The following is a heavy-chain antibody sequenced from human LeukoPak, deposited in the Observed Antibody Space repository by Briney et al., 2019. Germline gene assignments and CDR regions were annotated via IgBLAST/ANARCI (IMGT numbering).Heavy chain of an antibody. Sequence: SETLSLTCTVSGGSISSYYWSWIRQPAGKGLEWIGRIYISGSTNYNPSLKSRVTMSVDTSKNQFSLKLSSVIAADTAVYYCARAHTSGKVNYYYYYMDVWGKGTTVTISS. V-gene: IGHV4-4*07. J-gene: IGHJ6*03. CDR2: IYISGST. CDR3: ARAHTSGKVNYYYYYMDV. D-gene: IGHD1-26*01. CDR1: GGSISSYY.